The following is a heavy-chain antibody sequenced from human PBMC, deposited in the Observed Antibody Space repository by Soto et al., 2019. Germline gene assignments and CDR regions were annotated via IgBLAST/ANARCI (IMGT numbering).Heavy chain of an antibody. D-gene: IGHD3-3*01. Sequence: PSETLSLACTVSGDSMTSGDKYWSWIRQSPGAGLEWIGYIYHSGHTYYSPSLKSRVTISVDTSRNQFSLELTSVTAADTAIYYCARVIWSGYGRRLLDFCAQGTMVTVSS. CDR2: IYHSGHT. CDR1: GDSMTSGDKY. CDR3: ARVIWSGYGRRLLDF. J-gene: IGHJ3*01. V-gene: IGHV4-30-4*01.